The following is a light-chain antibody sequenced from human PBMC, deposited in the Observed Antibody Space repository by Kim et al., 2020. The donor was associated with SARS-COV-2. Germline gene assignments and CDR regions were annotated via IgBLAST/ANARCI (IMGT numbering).Light chain of an antibody. V-gene: IGLV3-1*01. CDR3: QAWDSSTEV. Sequence: SYELTQPPSVSVSPGQTASITCSGDKLGDKYACWYQQKPGQPPVLVIYQDSKWPSGIPERFSGSNSGNTATLTISGTQAMDEADYYCQAWDSSTEVFGTGTKVTVL. CDR2: QDS. J-gene: IGLJ1*01. CDR1: KLGDKY.